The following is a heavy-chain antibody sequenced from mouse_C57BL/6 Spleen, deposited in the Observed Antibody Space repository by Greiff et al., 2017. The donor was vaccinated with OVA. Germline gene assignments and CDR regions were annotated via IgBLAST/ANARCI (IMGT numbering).Heavy chain of an antibody. CDR3: TRGDGYYVLDY. CDR1: GFTFSSYA. CDR2: ISSGGDYI. D-gene: IGHD2-3*01. J-gene: IGHJ2*01. V-gene: IGHV5-9-1*02. Sequence: EVQLVESGAGLVKPGGSLKLSCAASGFTFSSYAMSWVRPTPEKRLEWVAYISSGGDYISYADTVKGRFTISRDNARNTLYLQMSSLKSEDTAMYYCTRGDGYYVLDYWGKGTTLTVSS.